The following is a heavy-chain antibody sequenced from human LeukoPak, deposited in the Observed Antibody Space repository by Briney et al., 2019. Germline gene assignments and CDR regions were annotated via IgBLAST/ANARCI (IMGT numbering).Heavy chain of an antibody. CDR3: ARAGDWNAFDI. CDR2: IGTAGDT. Sequence: GGSLRLSCAASGFTFSSYDMHWVRQATGKGLKWVSAIGTAGDTYYPGSVKGRFTISRENAKNSLYLQMNSLRAGDTAVYYCARAGDWNAFDIWGQGTMVTVSS. D-gene: IGHD2-21*02. CDR1: GFTFSSYD. J-gene: IGHJ3*02. V-gene: IGHV3-13*01.